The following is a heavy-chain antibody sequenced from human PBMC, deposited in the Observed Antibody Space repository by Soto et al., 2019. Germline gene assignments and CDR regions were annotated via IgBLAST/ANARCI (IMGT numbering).Heavy chain of an antibody. J-gene: IGHJ5*02. CDR1: GFDCSSYT. Sequence: GGSLRLSGAASGFDCSSYTMRWDHQAPGKGLEWVSGISATGGSTYYADSVKGRFTFSRDNSKNTLYLQMNSLRAEDTAVYYCAKGFIRDCGGDCTVDTWGQGSLVTVSS. V-gene: IGHV3-23*01. CDR3: AKGFIRDCGGDCTVDT. CDR2: ISATGGST. D-gene: IGHD2-21*02.